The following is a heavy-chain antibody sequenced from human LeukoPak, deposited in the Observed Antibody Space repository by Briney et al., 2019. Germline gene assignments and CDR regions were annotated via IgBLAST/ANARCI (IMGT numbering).Heavy chain of an antibody. Sequence: GGSLRLSCAASGFTFSIYGIHWVRQAPGKGLGWVTFIRYDGSNKYCAHTVKGRFTISRDNSRITLYLQMNSLRAEDTAVYYCAKDGPRDIVATIGRGRKMWGVDYWGQGTLVTVSS. D-gene: IGHD5-12*01. CDR1: GFTFSIYG. CDR2: IRYDGSNK. CDR3: AKDGPRDIVATIGRGRKMWGVDY. J-gene: IGHJ4*02. V-gene: IGHV3-30*02.